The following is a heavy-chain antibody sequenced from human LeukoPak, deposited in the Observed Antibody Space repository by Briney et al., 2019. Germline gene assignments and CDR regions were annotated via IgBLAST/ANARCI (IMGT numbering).Heavy chain of an antibody. V-gene: IGHV3-48*01. J-gene: IGHJ4*02. Sequence: GGSLRLSCAASGFTFSSYSMNWVRQAPGKGLEWLSYISSSSSTIYYADSAKGRLTISRDNAKNSLYLQMNSLRAEDTAVFYCAREIVGPSKYYFDYWGQGTLVTVSS. CDR1: GFTFSSYS. D-gene: IGHD1-26*01. CDR3: AREIVGPSKYYFDY. CDR2: ISSSSSTI.